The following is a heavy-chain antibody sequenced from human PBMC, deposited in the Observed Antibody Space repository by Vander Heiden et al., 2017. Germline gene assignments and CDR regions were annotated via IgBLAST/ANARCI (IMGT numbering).Heavy chain of an antibody. J-gene: IGHJ5*02. CDR1: GYTFLTYG. Sequence: QLQLVQSGAEVKKPGASVKVSCKASGYTFLTYGISWVRQAPGQGIEGMGWINPYNGDTKYAQKFQGRLTMTTDTSTSTAYMELRSLRSDDTAVYYCATVNTMLRGVIITSAGWFDPWGQGTLVTVSS. CDR3: ATVNTMLRGVIITSAGWFDP. CDR2: INPYNGDT. D-gene: IGHD3-10*01. V-gene: IGHV1-18*01.